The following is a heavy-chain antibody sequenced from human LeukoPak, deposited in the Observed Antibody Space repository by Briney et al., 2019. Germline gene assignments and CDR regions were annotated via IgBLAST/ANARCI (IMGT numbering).Heavy chain of an antibody. V-gene: IGHV3-48*03. CDR3: ARDPRDYYYGMDV. Sequence: GGSLRLSCAASGFTFSSYGMNWVRQAPGKGLEWVSYISGSGYTIYYADSVKGRFTMSRDNVKNSLYLEMHSLRAEDTAVYYCARDPRDYYYGMDVWGQGTAVTVSS. CDR2: ISGSGYTI. J-gene: IGHJ6*02. CDR1: GFTFSSYG.